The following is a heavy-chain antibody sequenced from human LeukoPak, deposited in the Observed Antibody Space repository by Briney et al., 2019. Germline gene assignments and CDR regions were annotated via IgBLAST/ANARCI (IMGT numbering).Heavy chain of an antibody. CDR1: GFTFSLYN. V-gene: IGHV3-21*01. CDR3: ARDEGLPAEYFQH. J-gene: IGHJ1*01. Sequence: GGSLRLSCVASGFTFSLYNMNWVRQAPGKGLEWVSSISGSDNYIFYADSVKGRFTISRDNAKYSLFLQMDSLRAEDTAVYYCARDEGLPAEYFQHWGQGTLVTVSS. D-gene: IGHD4-11*01. CDR2: ISGSDNYI.